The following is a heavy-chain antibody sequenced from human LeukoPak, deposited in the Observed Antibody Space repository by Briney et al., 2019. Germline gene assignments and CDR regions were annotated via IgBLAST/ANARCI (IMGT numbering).Heavy chain of an antibody. Sequence: SETLSLTCAVYGVSFSGYYWSWIRQPPGKGLEWIGEINHSGSTNYNPSLKSRVTISVDTSKNQFSLKLSSVTAADTAVYYCARDCLGGPCSYYYYYYMDVWGKGTTVTVSS. V-gene: IGHV4-34*01. D-gene: IGHD4-23*01. CDR2: INHSGST. J-gene: IGHJ6*03. CDR1: GVSFSGYY. CDR3: ARDCLGGPCSYYYYYYMDV.